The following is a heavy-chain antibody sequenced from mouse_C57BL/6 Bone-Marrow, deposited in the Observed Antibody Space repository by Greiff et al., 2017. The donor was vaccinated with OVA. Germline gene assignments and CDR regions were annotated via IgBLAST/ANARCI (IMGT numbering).Heavy chain of an antibody. CDR3: TTPYYGSSYWYFDV. Sequence: EVQLQQSGAELVRPGASVKLSCTASGFNIKDDYMHWVKQRPEQGLEWIGWIDPENGDTEYASKFQGKATITTDRANYKAYLQLSSLASEDTDIYYCTTPYYGSSYWYFDVWGTGTTVTVSS. J-gene: IGHJ1*03. D-gene: IGHD1-1*01. CDR1: GFNIKDDY. CDR2: IDPENGDT. V-gene: IGHV14-4*01.